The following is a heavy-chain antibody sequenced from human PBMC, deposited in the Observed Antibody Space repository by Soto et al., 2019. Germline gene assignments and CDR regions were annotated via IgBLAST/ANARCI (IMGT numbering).Heavy chain of an antibody. V-gene: IGHV3-23*01. CDR1: GFSFNKYA. Sequence: DVQLLESGGGLVQPGGSLRLSCAASGFSFNKYAMTWVRQAPGKGLEWVSSIPYSGGSTYYADSVKGRFTISRDNSKNTVYLQMNSLRADDTALYYCAKELPGAVLPTCFDSWGQGTLVTVSS. D-gene: IGHD1-26*01. CDR3: AKELPGAVLPTCFDS. J-gene: IGHJ5*01. CDR2: IPYSGGST.